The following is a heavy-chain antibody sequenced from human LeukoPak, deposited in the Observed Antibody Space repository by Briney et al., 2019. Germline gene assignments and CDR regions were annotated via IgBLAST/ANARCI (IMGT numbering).Heavy chain of an antibody. CDR1: GGSISSGSYY. Sequence: PSETPSLTCTVSGGSISSGSYYWSWIRQPAGKGLEWIGRIYTSGSTNYNPSLKSRVTMSVDTSKNQFSLKLSSVTAADTAVYYCARHGGTRITLVQVYYFDYWGQGTLVTVSS. J-gene: IGHJ4*02. D-gene: IGHD4-11*01. V-gene: IGHV4-61*02. CDR2: IYTSGST. CDR3: ARHGGTRITLVQVYYFDY.